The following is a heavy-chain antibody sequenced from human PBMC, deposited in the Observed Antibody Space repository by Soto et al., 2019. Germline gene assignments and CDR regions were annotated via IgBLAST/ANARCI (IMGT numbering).Heavy chain of an antibody. D-gene: IGHD2-15*01. CDR1: AYPFTSYG. J-gene: IGHJ6*02. Sequence: QVQLVQSGVEVKNPGASVRVSCKASAYPFTSYGISWVRQAPGQGLEWMGWISVYNGNTNYPREFQGRVTLTTDTSTSTAYMELRSLRSDDTAVYYCARGFLFVLPYSYYGLDVWGQGTTVIVSS. CDR3: ARGFLFVLPYSYYGLDV. CDR2: ISVYNGNT. V-gene: IGHV1-18*01.